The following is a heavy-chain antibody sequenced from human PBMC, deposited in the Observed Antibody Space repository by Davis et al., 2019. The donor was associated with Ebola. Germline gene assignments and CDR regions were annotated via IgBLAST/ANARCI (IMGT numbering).Heavy chain of an antibody. CDR2: MNPNSGNT. CDR1: GYTFTSYD. J-gene: IGHJ5*02. V-gene: IGHV1-8*01. CDR3: ARGQRRWLQLRCDWFDP. Sequence: ASVKVSCKASGYTFTSYDINWVRQATGQGLEWMGWMNPNSGNTGYAQKFQGRVTMTRNTSISTAYMELSSLRSEDTAVYYCARGQRRWLQLRCDWFDPWGQGTLVTVSS. D-gene: IGHD5-24*01.